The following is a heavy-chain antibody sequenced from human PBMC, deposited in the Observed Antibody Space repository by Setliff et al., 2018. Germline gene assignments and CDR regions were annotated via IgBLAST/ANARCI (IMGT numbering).Heavy chain of an antibody. Sequence: GASVKVSCKASGYTFTSYGISWVRQAPGQGLEWMGWIGAYNGNTNYAQKLQGRVTMTTDTSTSTAYMELRSLRSDDTAVYYCATEKFPGDWGDYWGQGTLVTVSS. CDR1: GYTFTSYG. J-gene: IGHJ4*02. V-gene: IGHV1-18*01. CDR2: IGAYNGNT. D-gene: IGHD2-21*01. CDR3: ATEKFPGDWGDY.